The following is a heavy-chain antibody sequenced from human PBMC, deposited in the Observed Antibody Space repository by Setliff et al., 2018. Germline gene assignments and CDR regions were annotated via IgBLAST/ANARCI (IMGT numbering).Heavy chain of an antibody. CDR3: ARDRFYNSRSGTSITAPHDAFDI. V-gene: IGHV1-46*03. CDR1: GYTLSKYY. Sequence: ASVKVSCKASGYTLSKYYMHWVRQAPGQGLEWMGIINPSGGLTKYAQKFQGRVTMTSDTSTNTVYLEVSSLRSEDTAVYFCARDRFYNSRSGTSITAPHDAFDIWGQGTMVTVSS. J-gene: IGHJ3*02. CDR2: INPSGGLT. D-gene: IGHD3-3*01.